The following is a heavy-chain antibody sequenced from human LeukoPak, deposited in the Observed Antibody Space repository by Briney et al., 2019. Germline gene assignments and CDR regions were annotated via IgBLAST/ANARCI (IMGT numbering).Heavy chain of an antibody. D-gene: IGHD3-10*01. CDR3: ARSNYYGSGSYYNHFDY. V-gene: IGHV3-33*01. CDR1: GFTFSSYG. CDR2: IWYDGSNK. Sequence: GGSLRLSCAASGFTFSSYGMHWVRQAPGKGLEWVAVIWYDGSNKHYADSVKGRFTISRDNSKNTLYLQMNSLRAEDTAVYYCARSNYYGSGSYYNHFDYWGQGTLVTVSS. J-gene: IGHJ4*02.